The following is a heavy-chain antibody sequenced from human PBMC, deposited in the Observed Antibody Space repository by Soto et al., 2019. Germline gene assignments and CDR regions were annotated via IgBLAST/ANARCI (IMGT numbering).Heavy chain of an antibody. Sequence: GGSLRLSCAASGFTFSSYAMSWVRQAPGKGLEWVSAISGSGGSTYYADSVKGRFTISRDNSKNTLYLQMNSLRAEDAAVYYCAKDRLWFGEPRGYYYGMDVWGQGTTVTVSS. D-gene: IGHD3-10*01. CDR2: ISGSGGST. V-gene: IGHV3-23*01. CDR1: GFTFSSYA. J-gene: IGHJ6*02. CDR3: AKDRLWFGEPRGYYYGMDV.